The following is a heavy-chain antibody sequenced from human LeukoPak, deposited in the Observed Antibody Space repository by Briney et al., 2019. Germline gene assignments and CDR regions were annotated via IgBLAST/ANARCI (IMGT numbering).Heavy chain of an antibody. V-gene: IGHV3-30*04. D-gene: IGHD1-26*01. CDR1: GFTFSSYA. J-gene: IGHJ3*02. CDR3: ARYQWELGIGAFDI. Sequence: PGGSLRLSCAASGFTFSSYAMHWVRQAPGKGLEWVAVISYDGSNKYYADSVKGRFTISRENSKNTLYLQMNSLRAENTAVYYCARYQWELGIGAFDISGQGKMVTVSS. CDR2: ISYDGSNK.